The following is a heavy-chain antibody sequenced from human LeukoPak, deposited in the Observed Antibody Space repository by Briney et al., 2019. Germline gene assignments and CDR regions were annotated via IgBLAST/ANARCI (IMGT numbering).Heavy chain of an antibody. D-gene: IGHD1-1*01. CDR2: ITGSGGST. J-gene: IGHJ4*02. V-gene: IGHV3-23*01. Sequence: GGSLRLSCVASGFTFSTYGMSWVRQAPGKGLEWVSAITGSGGSTYYADSVKGRFTISRDNSKSTLYLQINSLRVEDTAVYYCARDQLGAVLYFDYWGQGALVTVSS. CDR3: ARDQLGAVLYFDY. CDR1: GFTFSTYG.